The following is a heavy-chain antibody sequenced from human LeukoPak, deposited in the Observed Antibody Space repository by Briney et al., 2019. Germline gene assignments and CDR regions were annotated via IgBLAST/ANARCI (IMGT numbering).Heavy chain of an antibody. Sequence: PGGSLRLSCAASGFTFSSYWMHWVRQAPGKGLVWVSRINSDGSSTGYADSVKGRFTISRDNAKNTLYLQMNSLRAEDTAVYYCASIGIAAAGTSDYWGQGTLVTVSS. V-gene: IGHV3-74*01. D-gene: IGHD6-13*01. CDR3: ASIGIAAAGTSDY. CDR1: GFTFSSYW. J-gene: IGHJ4*02. CDR2: INSDGSST.